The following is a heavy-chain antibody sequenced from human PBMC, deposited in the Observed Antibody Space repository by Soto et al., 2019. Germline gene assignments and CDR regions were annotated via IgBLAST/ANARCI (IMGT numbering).Heavy chain of an antibody. V-gene: IGHV3-21*01. CDR2: ISSSSSYI. J-gene: IGHJ4*02. CDR1: GFTFSSYS. CDR3: ARDGDLPAAKLDY. D-gene: IGHD2-2*01. Sequence: EVQLVESGGGLVKPGGSLRLSCAASGFTFSSYSMNWVRQAPGKGLEWVSSISSSSSYIYYADSVKGRFTISRDNAKNSLYLQMNSLRAEDTAVYYCARDGDLPAAKLDYWGQGTLVTVSS.